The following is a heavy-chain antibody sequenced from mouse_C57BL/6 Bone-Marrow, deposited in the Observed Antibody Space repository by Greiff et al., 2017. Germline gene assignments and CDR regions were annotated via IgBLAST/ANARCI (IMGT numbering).Heavy chain of an antibody. V-gene: IGHV1-69*01. D-gene: IGHD3-2*02. Sequence: VKLQQPGAELVMPGASVKLSCKASGYTFTSYWMHWVKQRPGQGLEWIGEIDPSDSYTNYNQKFKGKSTLTVDKSSSTAYMQLSSLTSEDSAVYYCARKGQLRLERDAMDYWGQGTSVTVSS. CDR1: GYTFTSYW. J-gene: IGHJ4*01. CDR3: ARKGQLRLERDAMDY. CDR2: IDPSDSYT.